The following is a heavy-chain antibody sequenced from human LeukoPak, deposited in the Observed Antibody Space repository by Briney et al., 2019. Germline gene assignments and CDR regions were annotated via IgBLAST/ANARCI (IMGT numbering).Heavy chain of an antibody. CDR2: ISSSGSYI. CDR1: GFTFSSYE. Sequence: GGSLRLSCAASGFTFSSYEMNWVRQAPGKGLEWVSYISSSGSYIYYADSVEGRFTISRDNAKNSQYLQMNSLRAEDTAVYYCARVGPWVNPDYYYYYMDVWGKGTTVTVSS. CDR3: ARVGPWVNPDYYYYYMDV. V-gene: IGHV3-21*05. J-gene: IGHJ6*03. D-gene: IGHD1-14*01.